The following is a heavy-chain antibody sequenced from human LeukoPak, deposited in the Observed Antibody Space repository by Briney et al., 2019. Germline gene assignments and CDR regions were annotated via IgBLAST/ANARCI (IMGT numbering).Heavy chain of an antibody. D-gene: IGHD3-16*02. CDR3: ASWVTFGGVIVNDF. CDR1: EFTFSTYN. CDR2: ISSSSSYI. J-gene: IGHJ4*02. V-gene: IGHV3-21*01. Sequence: PGGSLRLSCAASEFTFSTYNMNWVRQAPGKGLEWVSSISSSSSYIYYADSVKGRFTISRDNAKNSLYLQMNSLRAEDTAVYYCASWVTFGGVIVNDFWGQGTLVTVSS.